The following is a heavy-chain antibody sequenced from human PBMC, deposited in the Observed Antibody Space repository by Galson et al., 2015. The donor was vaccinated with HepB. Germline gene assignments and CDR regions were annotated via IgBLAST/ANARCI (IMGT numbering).Heavy chain of an antibody. Sequence: SVKVSCKASGYTFTSYDINWVRQAAGQGLEWMGWMNPNSGDTGYAQKFQGRVTMTRDTSINTAYMELSSLRSEDTAVYYCARDGKWLAPEWGQGTLVTVSS. CDR1: GYTFTSYD. CDR3: ARDGKWLAPE. D-gene: IGHD6-19*01. CDR2: MNPNSGDT. V-gene: IGHV1-8*01. J-gene: IGHJ4*02.